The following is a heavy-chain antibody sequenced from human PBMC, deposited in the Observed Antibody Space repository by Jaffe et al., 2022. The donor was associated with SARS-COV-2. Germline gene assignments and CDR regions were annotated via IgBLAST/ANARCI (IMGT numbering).Heavy chain of an antibody. CDR1: GGSISSYY. V-gene: IGHV4-59*08. D-gene: IGHD2-15*01. CDR2: IYYSGST. J-gene: IGHJ6*02. CDR3: ARQGPGALNCSGGSCRPGVVTDGMDV. Sequence: QVQLQESGPGLVKPSETLSLTCTVSGGSISSYYWSWIRQPPGKGLEWIGYIYYSGSTNYNPSLKSRVTISVDTSKNQFSLKLSSVTAADTAVYYCARQGPGALNCSGGSCRPGVVTDGMDVWGQGTTVTVSS.